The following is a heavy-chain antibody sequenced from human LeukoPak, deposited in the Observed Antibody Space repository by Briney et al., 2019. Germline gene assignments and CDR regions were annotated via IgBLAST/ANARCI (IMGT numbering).Heavy chain of an antibody. CDR2: IRQDGSEK. V-gene: IGHV3-7*01. CDR1: GFTFSNYW. D-gene: IGHD6-19*01. CDR3: ARVPQWLVKNWFDP. J-gene: IGHJ5*02. Sequence: PGGSLRLSCAASGFTFSNYWMSWVRQAPGKGLEWVANIRQDGSEKYYVDSVKGRFIISRDNAKNSLYLQMNSLRAEDTAVYYCARVPQWLVKNWFDPWGQGTLVTVSS.